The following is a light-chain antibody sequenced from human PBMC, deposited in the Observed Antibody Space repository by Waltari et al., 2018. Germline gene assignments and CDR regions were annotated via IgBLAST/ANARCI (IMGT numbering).Light chain of an antibody. CDR1: QSVLYNSNNKNY. Sequence: DIVMTQSPDSLAVSLSERATINCKSSQSVLYNSNNKNYLAWYQQKPGQPPKLLIYWASTRESGVPDRFSGSGSGTDFTLTISSLQAEDVAVYYCQQYYSTPFTFGPGTKVDIK. CDR3: QQYYSTPFT. CDR2: WAS. J-gene: IGKJ3*01. V-gene: IGKV4-1*01.